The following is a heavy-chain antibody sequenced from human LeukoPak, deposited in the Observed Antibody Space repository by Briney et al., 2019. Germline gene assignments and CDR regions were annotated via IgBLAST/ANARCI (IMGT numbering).Heavy chain of an antibody. CDR2: ISGSGGST. J-gene: IGHJ1*01. Sequence: SGGSLRLSCAASGFTFSSYAMSWVRQAPGKGLEWVSAISGSGGSTYYADSVKGRFTISRDNPKNTLYLQMNSLRAEDTAVYYCAKLPHSIYEKYFQHWGQGTLVTVSS. CDR3: AKLPHSIYEKYFQH. D-gene: IGHD5/OR15-5a*01. CDR1: GFTFSSYA. V-gene: IGHV3-23*01.